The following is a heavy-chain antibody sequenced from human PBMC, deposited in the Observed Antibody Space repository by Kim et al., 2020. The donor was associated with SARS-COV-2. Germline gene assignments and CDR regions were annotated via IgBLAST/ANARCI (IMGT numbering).Heavy chain of an antibody. D-gene: IGHD3-22*01. V-gene: IGHV4-61*01. J-gene: IGHJ4*02. CDR2: IYYSGST. Sequence: SETLSLTCTVSGGSVSSGSYYWSWIRQPPGKGLEWIGYIYYSGSTNYNPSLKSRVTISVDTSKNQFSLKLSSVTAADTAVYYCARVSYYYDSSGYLGYYFDYWGQGTLVTVSS. CDR1: GGSVSSGSYY. CDR3: ARVSYYYDSSGYLGYYFDY.